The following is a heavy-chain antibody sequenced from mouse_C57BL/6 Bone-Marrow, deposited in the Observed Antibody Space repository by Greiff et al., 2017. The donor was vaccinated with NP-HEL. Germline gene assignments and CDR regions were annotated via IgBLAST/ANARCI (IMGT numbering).Heavy chain of an antibody. V-gene: IGHV1-82*01. CDR2: IYPGDGDT. J-gene: IGHJ4*01. Sequence: VQGVESGPELVKPGASVKISCKASGYAFSSSWMNWVKQRPGKGLEWIGRIYPGDGDTNYNGKFKGKATLTADKSSSTAYMQLSSLTSEDSAVYFCARQDLNAMDYWGQGTSVTVSS. CDR1: GYAFSSSW. CDR3: ARQDLNAMDY.